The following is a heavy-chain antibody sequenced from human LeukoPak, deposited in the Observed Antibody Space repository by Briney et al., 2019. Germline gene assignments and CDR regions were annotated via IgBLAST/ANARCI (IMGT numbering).Heavy chain of an antibody. J-gene: IGHJ4*02. CDR2: ISGSGGST. V-gene: IGHV3-23*01. CDR1: GFTFSSHA. CDR3: AKKGVAGMFHFDY. D-gene: IGHD6-19*01. Sequence: GGSLRLSCAASGFTFSSHAMSWVRQAPGKGLEWVSAISGSGGSTYYADSVKGRFTISRDNSKNTLYLQMNSLRAEDTAVYYCAKKGVAGMFHFDYWGQGTLVTVSS.